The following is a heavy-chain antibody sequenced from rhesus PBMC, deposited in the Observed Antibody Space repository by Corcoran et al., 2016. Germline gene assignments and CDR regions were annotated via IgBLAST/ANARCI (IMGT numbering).Heavy chain of an antibody. Sequence: QLQLQESGPGLVKPSETLSVTCAVSGGSISSSYWCWIRQAPGKGLGRIGDIYGSGSSTNANPSLKSRVTLSVDTSKNQLSLKLSSVTAADTAVYYCAIIAAGYGLDSWGQGVVVTVSS. CDR3: AIIAAGYGLDS. D-gene: IGHD6-13*01. CDR1: GGSISSSY. V-gene: IGHV4-169*01. J-gene: IGHJ6*01. CDR2: IYGSGSST.